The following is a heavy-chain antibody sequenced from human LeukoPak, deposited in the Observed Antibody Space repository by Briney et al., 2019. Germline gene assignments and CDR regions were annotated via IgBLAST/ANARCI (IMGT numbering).Heavy chain of an antibody. CDR2: MNPNSGNT. D-gene: IGHD6-19*01. CDR3: ARVLGIAVAGTPFDY. CDR1: GYTFTSYD. Sequence: ASVKVSCKASGYTFTSYDINWVRQATGQGLEWMGWMNPNSGNTGYAQKFQSRVTITRNTSISTAYMELSSLRSEDTAVYYCARVLGIAVAGTPFDYWGQGTLVTVSS. V-gene: IGHV1-8*03. J-gene: IGHJ4*02.